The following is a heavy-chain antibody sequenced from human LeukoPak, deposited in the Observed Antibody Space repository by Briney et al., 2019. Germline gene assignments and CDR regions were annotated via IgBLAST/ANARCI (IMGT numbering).Heavy chain of an antibody. CDR3: AREGGLWFGESNWFDP. J-gene: IGHJ5*02. V-gene: IGHV3-66*01. Sequence: GGSLRLSCAASGFTVSSNYMSWVRQAPGKGLEWVSVIYSGGSTYYADSVKGRFTISRDNSKNTLYLQMNSLRAEDTAVYYCAREGGLWFGESNWFDPWGQGTLVTVSS. CDR2: IYSGGST. CDR1: GFTVSSNY. D-gene: IGHD3-10*01.